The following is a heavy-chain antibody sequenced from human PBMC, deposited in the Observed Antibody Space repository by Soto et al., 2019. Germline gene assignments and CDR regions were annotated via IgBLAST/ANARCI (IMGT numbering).Heavy chain of an antibody. D-gene: IGHD6-19*01. V-gene: IGHV1-3*01. CDR3: AGHGWLVPGVGSYWFDP. Sequence: GASVKVSCKASGYTFTSYAMHWVRQAPGQRLEWMGWINAGNGNTKYSQKFQGRVTITRDTSASTAYMELSSLRSEDTAVYYCAGHGWLVPGVGSYWFDPWGQATQVTVSS. J-gene: IGHJ5*02. CDR1: GYTFTSYA. CDR2: INAGNGNT.